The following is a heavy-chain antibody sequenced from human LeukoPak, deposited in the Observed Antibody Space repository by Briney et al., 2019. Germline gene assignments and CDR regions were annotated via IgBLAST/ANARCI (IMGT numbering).Heavy chain of an antibody. CDR1: GFTFSDYY. Sequence: KSGGSLRLSCAASGFTFSDYYMSWIRQAPGKGLEWVSYISSSGSTIYYADSVKGRFTISRDNSKNTLYLQMNSLRAEDTAVYYCAKDADYYGSGSYGYWGQGTLVTVSS. CDR3: AKDADYYGSGSYGY. D-gene: IGHD3-10*01. J-gene: IGHJ4*02. V-gene: IGHV3-11*01. CDR2: ISSSGSTI.